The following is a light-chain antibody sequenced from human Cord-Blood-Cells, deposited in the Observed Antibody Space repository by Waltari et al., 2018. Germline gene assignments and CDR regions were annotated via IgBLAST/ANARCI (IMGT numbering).Light chain of an antibody. CDR3: AAWDDSLNGYV. V-gene: IGLV1-44*01. CDR1: SPNIGSNT. CDR2: SNN. Sequence: QSVLTQPPSASGTPGQRVTISCSATSPNIGSNTVNWYQHLPGTAPKLLIYSNNQRPSGVPDRFSGSKSGTSASLAISGLQSEDEADYYGAAWDDSLNGYVFGTGTKVTVL. J-gene: IGLJ1*01.